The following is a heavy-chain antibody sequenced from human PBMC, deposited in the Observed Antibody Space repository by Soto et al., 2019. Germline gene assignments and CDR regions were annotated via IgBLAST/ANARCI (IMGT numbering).Heavy chain of an antibody. CDR2: IIPIFGTA. CDR1: GGTFSSYA. Sequence: QVQLVQSGAEVKKPGSSVKVSCKASGGTFSSYAISWVRQAPGQGLEWMGGIIPIFGTANYAQKFQGRVTITADESTSTAYRELSSLRAEDTAVYYCASEGYGDSPAYYYYGMDVWGQGTTVTVSS. J-gene: IGHJ6*02. CDR3: ASEGYGDSPAYYYYGMDV. V-gene: IGHV1-69*12. D-gene: IGHD4-17*01.